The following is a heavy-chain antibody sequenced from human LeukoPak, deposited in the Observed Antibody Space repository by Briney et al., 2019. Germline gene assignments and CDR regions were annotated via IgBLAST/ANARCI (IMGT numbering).Heavy chain of an antibody. V-gene: IGHV3-23*01. J-gene: IGHJ3*02. Sequence: PGGSLRLSCAASGFTFSSHAMSWVRQAPGKGLGWVATISGSGGSTYYADSVKGRFTISRDNSKNTLSLQMNSLRAEDTAVYYCAKGTWLYAFDIWGQGTMVTVSS. D-gene: IGHD6-19*01. CDR2: ISGSGGST. CDR1: GFTFSSHA. CDR3: AKGTWLYAFDI.